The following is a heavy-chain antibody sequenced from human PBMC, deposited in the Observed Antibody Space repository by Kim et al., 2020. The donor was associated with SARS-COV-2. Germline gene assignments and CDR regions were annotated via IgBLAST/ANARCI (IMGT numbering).Heavy chain of an antibody. J-gene: IGHJ6*02. D-gene: IGHD3-3*01. V-gene: IGHV5-10-1*01. Sequence: GESLKISCKGSGYSFTSYWISWVRQMPGKGLEWMGRIDPSDSYTNYSPSFQGHVTISADKSISTAYLQWSSLKASDTAMYYCARHGDFTIFGVVTGDYYYGMDVWGQGTTVTVSS. CDR3: ARHGDFTIFGVVTGDYYYGMDV. CDR1: GYSFTSYW. CDR2: IDPSDSYT.